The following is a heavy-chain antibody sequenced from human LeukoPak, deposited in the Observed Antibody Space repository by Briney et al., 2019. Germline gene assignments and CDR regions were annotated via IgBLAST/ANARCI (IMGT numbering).Heavy chain of an antibody. CDR3: ARSQDGDYGY. V-gene: IGHV4-59*01. CDR1: GDSISNYY. CDR2: VSYSGST. J-gene: IGHJ4*02. D-gene: IGHD4-17*01. Sequence: SETLSLTCTVSGDSISNYYWSWIRQPPGKGLEWIGYVSYSGSTNYNPSLKSRVTISGDTSKNQFSLKLTSVTAADTAVYYCARSQDGDYGYWGQGTLVTVSS.